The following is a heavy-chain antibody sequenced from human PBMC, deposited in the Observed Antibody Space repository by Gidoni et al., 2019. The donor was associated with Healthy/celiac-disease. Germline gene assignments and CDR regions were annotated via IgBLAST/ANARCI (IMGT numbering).Heavy chain of an antibody. CDR2: ISSRSSYI. Sequence: EVQLVESGGGLVKPGGSLRLSCAASGFTVSSYSMKWVRQAPGKGLEWVSSISSRSSYIYYADSVKGRFTISRDNAKNSLCLQMNSLRAEDTAVYYCARYTPDGSSARGMDVWGQGTTVTVSS. D-gene: IGHD3-10*01. CDR3: ARYTPDGSSARGMDV. V-gene: IGHV3-21*01. CDR1: GFTVSSYS. J-gene: IGHJ6*02.